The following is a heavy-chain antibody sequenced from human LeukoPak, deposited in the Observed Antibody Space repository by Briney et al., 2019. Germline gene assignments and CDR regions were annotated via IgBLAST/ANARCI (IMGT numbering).Heavy chain of an antibody. D-gene: IGHD5-24*01. CDR2: FYYSRST. Sequence: SETLSLTCTVSGDSISSGNYWGWIRQPPGKGLEWIGYFYYSRSTNYNPSLKSRVTISVDTSKNQFSLKLSSVTAADTAVYYCARGRDGFDYWGQGTLVTVSS. CDR3: ARGRDGFDY. J-gene: IGHJ4*02. V-gene: IGHV4-61*01. CDR1: GDSISSGNY.